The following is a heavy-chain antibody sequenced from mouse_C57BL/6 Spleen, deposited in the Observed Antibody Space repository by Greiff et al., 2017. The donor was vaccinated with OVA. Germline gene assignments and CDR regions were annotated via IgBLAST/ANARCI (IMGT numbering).Heavy chain of an antibody. V-gene: IGHV1-39*01. CDR3: ARRDDGPYYYAMDY. D-gene: IGHD2-3*01. Sequence: VQLKESGPELVKPGASVKISCKASGYSFTDYHMNWVKQSNGKSLEWIGVINPNYGTTSYNQKFKGKATLTVDQSSSTAYMQLNSLTSEDSAVYYCARRDDGPYYYAMDYWGQGTSVTVSS. J-gene: IGHJ4*01. CDR2: INPNYGTT. CDR1: GYSFTDYH.